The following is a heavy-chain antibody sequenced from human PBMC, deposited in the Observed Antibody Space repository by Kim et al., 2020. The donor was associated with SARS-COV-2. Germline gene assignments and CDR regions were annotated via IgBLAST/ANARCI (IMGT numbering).Heavy chain of an antibody. CDR1: GGTFSNYA. V-gene: IGHV1-69*13. J-gene: IGHJ6*02. CDR3: ARSGYSSSWYNYYGMDV. Sequence: SVKVSCKASGGTFSNYAISWVRQAPGQGLEWMGVIIPIFGTANYAQKFQGRVTITADESTSTAYMELSSLRSEDTAVYYCARSGYSSSWYNYYGMDVWGQGPTVTVSS. CDR2: IIPIFGTA. D-gene: IGHD6-13*01.